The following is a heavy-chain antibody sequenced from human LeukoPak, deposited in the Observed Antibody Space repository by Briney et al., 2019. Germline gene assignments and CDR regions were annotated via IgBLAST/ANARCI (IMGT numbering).Heavy chain of an antibody. D-gene: IGHD5-18*01. J-gene: IGHJ4*02. Sequence: GGSLRLSCAASGFNVSSKYMNWVRQAPGKGLEWVAVIYSGGSTHYADSVKGRITVSRDNSKNTLYLQMSSLRADDTAVYYCARGRKYTSGYRVTELGSGYSDYWGQGTLVTVSS. CDR1: GFNVSSKY. CDR2: IYSGGST. CDR3: ARGRKYTSGYRVTELGSGYSDY. V-gene: IGHV3-53*01.